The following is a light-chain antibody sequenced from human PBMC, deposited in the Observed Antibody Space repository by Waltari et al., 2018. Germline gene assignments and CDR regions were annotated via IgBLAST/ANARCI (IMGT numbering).Light chain of an antibody. Sequence: QSALTQPRPVSGSPGQSVTISCTGTTSDVGAYDFVSWYQQHPGKAPKLIMYYVSQRLSGVPDRFSGSKSGNTASLTITGLRDDDEAEYFCCSHGGFDTFWVFGGGTKVIVL. J-gene: IGLJ3*02. CDR2: YVS. V-gene: IGLV2-11*01. CDR3: CSHGGFDTFWV. CDR1: TSDVGAYDF.